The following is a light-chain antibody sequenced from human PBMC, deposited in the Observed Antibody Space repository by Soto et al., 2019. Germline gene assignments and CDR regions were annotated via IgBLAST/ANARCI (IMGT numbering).Light chain of an antibody. CDR3: GSYTSSSLV. CDR1: SSDVGGYNY. J-gene: IGLJ2*01. CDR2: DVS. Sequence: QSALTQPASVSGSPGQSITLSCTGTSSDVGGYNYVSWYQQHPGKAPKLMIYDVSNRPSGVSNRFSGSKSGNTASLTISGLQAEDEADYYCGSYTSSSLVFGGGTKLTVL. V-gene: IGLV2-14*01.